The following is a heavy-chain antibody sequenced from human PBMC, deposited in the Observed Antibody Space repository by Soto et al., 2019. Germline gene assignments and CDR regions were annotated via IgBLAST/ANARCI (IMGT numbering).Heavy chain of an antibody. J-gene: IGHJ4*02. V-gene: IGHV3-21*01. D-gene: IGHD3-22*01. CDR3: VRARATDSRPDY. CDR1: GFTFSLYS. Sequence: LRLSCAASGFTFSLYSIIWVRQSPGKGLDLVSSISSSSSYIYYADSMKGRFTLSRDNAQNSLYLQMNSLRVDDTAVYYCVRARATDSRPDYWGQGTLVTVSS. CDR2: ISSSSSYI.